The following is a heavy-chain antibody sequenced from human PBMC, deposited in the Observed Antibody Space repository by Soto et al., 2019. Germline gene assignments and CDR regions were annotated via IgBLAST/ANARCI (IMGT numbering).Heavy chain of an antibody. CDR2: IYSTGST. CDR3: AREPPGGTADY. J-gene: IGHJ4*02. D-gene: IGHD6-13*01. Sequence: SETLSLTCSVSGDSINNFYWSWIRQSPEKGLQWIAYIYSTGSTNFNPSLRSRVTISVDTSKNQFSLRLRSVTAADTAIYYCAREPPGGTADYWGQGALVTVSS. V-gene: IGHV4-4*08. CDR1: GDSINNFY.